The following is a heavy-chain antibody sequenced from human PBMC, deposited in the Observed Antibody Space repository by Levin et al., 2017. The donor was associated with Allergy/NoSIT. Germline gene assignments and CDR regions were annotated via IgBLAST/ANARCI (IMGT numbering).Heavy chain of an antibody. D-gene: IGHD3-22*01. Sequence: PGGSLRLSCKGSGHSFNIYWIGWVRQMPGNGLEWMGIIYPDDSDTRYSTSFQGQVTISVDKSSSTAYMQRSSLKASDTSMYYCARQNYYYDSSGYYGYFDYWGQGTLVTVSS. CDR2: IYPDDSDT. CDR3: ARQNYYYDSSGYYGYFDY. V-gene: IGHV5-51*01. CDR1: GHSFNIYW. J-gene: IGHJ4*02.